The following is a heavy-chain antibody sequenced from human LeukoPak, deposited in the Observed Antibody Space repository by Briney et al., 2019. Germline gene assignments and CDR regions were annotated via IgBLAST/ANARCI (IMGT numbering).Heavy chain of an antibody. J-gene: IGHJ4*02. V-gene: IGHV3-74*01. D-gene: IGHD4-23*01. Sequence: PGWSLRLSFAASVFTFSSYWMHGVRQAPAKGRVWVSRINSDGSRTSYADSVKGRFTISRDNAKNTLYLQMNSLRAEDTAVYYCARAAGGDYWGQGALVTVCS. CDR1: VFTFSSYW. CDR2: INSDGSRT. CDR3: ARAAGGDY.